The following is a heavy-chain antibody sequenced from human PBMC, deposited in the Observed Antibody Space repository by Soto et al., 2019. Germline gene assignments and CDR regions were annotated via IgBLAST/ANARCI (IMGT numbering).Heavy chain of an antibody. CDR2: ISGSVGDT. CDR3: AREPDH. CDR1: GFTFSSYA. Sequence: GGSMRLAWVPSGFTFSSYAMSWVRQAPGKGLEWVSTISGSVGDTYYADSMKGRFTISRGNSKNTLYLQIYSLRVEDTAVYYWAREPDHWGQGTLVTVSS. V-gene: IGHV3-23*01. J-gene: IGHJ4*02.